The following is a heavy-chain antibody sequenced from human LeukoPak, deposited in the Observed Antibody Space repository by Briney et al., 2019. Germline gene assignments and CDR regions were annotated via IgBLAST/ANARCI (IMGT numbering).Heavy chain of an antibody. CDR1: GFTLSSYE. CDR3: ARGTIAAAGYYYFDY. Sequence: PGGSLRLSCAASGFTLSSYEMNWVRQAPGKGLEWISYISDSGSTTYYADSVKGRFSISRDNAKNSLYLQMNSLRAEDTAVYYCARGTIAAAGYYYFDYWGQGTQVTVSS. CDR2: ISDSGSTT. J-gene: IGHJ4*02. V-gene: IGHV3-48*03. D-gene: IGHD6-13*01.